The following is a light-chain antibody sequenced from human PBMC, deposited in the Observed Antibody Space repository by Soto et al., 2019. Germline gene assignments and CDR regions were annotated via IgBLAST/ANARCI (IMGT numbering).Light chain of an antibody. V-gene: IGKV1-5*01. CDR3: QQYNSYSPWT. CDR1: QSISTW. CDR2: DAS. J-gene: IGKJ1*01. Sequence: QVTQSPSTLSASVGERVTLPFPASQSISTWLAWYQQKPGKAPKLLISDASSLESGVPSRFSGSGSGTEFTLTISSVQPDDFATYYCQQYNSYSPWTFGQGTKVDIK.